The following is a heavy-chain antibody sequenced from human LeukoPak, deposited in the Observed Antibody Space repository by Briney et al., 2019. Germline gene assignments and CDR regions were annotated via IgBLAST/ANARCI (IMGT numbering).Heavy chain of an antibody. CDR1: GYSFTSYW. J-gene: IGHJ3*02. V-gene: IGHV5-51*01. CDR2: IYPGGSDT. Sequence: GESLKISCKGSGYSFTSYWIGWVRQMPGKGLEWMGIIYPGGSDTRYSPSFQGQVTISADKSISTAYLQWSSLKASDTAMYYCARGTRYSSSWDDAFDIWGQGTMVTVSS. CDR3: ARGTRYSSSWDDAFDI. D-gene: IGHD6-13*01.